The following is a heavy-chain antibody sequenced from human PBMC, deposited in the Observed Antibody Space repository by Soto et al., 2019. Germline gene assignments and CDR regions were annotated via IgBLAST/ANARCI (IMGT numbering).Heavy chain of an antibody. CDR2: ISAYNGNT. CDR3: ARDRNIQLWFDYYYGMDV. Sequence: QVQLVQSGAEVKKPGASVKVSCKASGYTFTSYGISWVRQAPGQGLEWMGWISAYNGNTNYAQKLQGRVTMTTDTSTSTSYMDLRSLRSDDTAVYYCARDRNIQLWFDYYYGMDVWGQGTTVTVSS. J-gene: IGHJ6*02. CDR1: GYTFTSYG. V-gene: IGHV1-18*01. D-gene: IGHD5-18*01.